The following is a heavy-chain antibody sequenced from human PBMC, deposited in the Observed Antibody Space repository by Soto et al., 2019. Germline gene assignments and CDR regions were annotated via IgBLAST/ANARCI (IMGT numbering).Heavy chain of an antibody. CDR3: ARGQRVSDWFDP. Sequence: PWETLSLTFTVTGGAISGYYWTWMRQSAGGGLEWIGRIYSSGSNNYNPSLKSLVTISLDTSRNHFSVSLSSVNAADTAVYSCARGQRVSDWFDPWGQRSLVTIT. D-gene: IGHD6-25*01. CDR2: IYSSGSN. J-gene: IGHJ5*02. CDR1: GGAISGYY. V-gene: IGHV4-4*07.